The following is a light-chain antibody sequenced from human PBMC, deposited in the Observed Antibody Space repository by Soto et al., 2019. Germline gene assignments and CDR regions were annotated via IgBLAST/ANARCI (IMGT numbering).Light chain of an antibody. CDR2: SAS. Sequence: EIVMTQSPATLSVSPGERATLSCRASQSVSSNLAWYQQKPGQAPRLLIYSASTRATGIPARFSGSGSGTELTVTISSLQSEDLAVYYCQQYNTWPLTFGGGTTVEIK. J-gene: IGKJ4*01. CDR1: QSVSSN. V-gene: IGKV3-15*01. CDR3: QQYNTWPLT.